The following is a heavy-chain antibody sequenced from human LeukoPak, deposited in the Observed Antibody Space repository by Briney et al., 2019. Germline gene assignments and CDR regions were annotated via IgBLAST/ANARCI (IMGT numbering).Heavy chain of an antibody. D-gene: IGHD6-6*01. V-gene: IGHV3-74*01. J-gene: IGHJ4*02. CDR3: AKDQSPARPGDY. CDR2: ISPTGSTT. Sequence: GGSLRLSCTASGFSFSGHWMHWARQLPGKGLVWVSRISPTGSTTSYADSVKGRFTVSRDNAKNTLYLQVNNLRAEDTAVYYCAKDQSPARPGDYWGQGTLVTVSS. CDR1: GFSFSGHW.